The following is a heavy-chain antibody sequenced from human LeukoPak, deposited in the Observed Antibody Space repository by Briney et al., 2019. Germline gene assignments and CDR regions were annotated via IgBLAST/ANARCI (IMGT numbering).Heavy chain of an antibody. J-gene: IGHJ4*02. CDR2: INHSGST. CDR1: GGSFSGYY. CDR3: ARVMVAAAGELDY. Sequence: TSETLSLTCAVYGGSFSGYYWSWIRQPPGKGLEWIGEINHSGSTNYNPSLKSRVTISVDTSKNQFSLKLSSVTAADTAVYYCARVMVAAAGELDYWGQGTLVTVSS. V-gene: IGHV4-34*01. D-gene: IGHD6-13*01.